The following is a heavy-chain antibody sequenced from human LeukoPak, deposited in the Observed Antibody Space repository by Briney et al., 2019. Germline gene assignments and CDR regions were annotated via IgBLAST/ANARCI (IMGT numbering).Heavy chain of an antibody. D-gene: IGHD3-9*01. CDR2: ISDDGTRK. V-gene: IGHV3-30*03. CDR1: GFTSRYHG. CDR3: ARDFTGKYCIGY. J-gene: IGHJ4*02. Sequence: PGRSLRLSCAASGFTSRYHGMYWVRQAPGKGLEWVTYISDDGTRKYYADSVQGRFSVSRDSSKNTVDLQMNSLRVEDTAVYICARDFTGKYCIGYWGQGTLVTVSS.